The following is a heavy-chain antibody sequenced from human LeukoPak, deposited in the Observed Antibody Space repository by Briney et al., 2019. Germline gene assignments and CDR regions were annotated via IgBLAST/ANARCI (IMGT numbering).Heavy chain of an antibody. CDR3: ARDRSSDWHFDF. V-gene: IGHV3-21*01. CDR2: ISGSTGYI. D-gene: IGHD6-19*01. J-gene: IGHJ4*02. Sequence: PGGSLRLSCAASGFIFSHYNMNWVRQAPGKGLEWVSSISGSTGYIYYADSAKGRFTISRDNAKNSLFLQMNSLRAEDTAVYYCARDRSSDWHFDFWGPGTPVTVSS. CDR1: GFIFSHYN.